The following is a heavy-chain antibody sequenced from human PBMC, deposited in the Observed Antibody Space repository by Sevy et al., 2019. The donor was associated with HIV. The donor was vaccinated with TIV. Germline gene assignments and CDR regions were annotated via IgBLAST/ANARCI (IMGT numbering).Heavy chain of an antibody. CDR1: GNTLTEFA. V-gene: IGHV1-24*01. CDR3: ATTKDYYDSSAYPFDY. Sequence: ASVKVPCKVSGNTLTEFAMHWVRQAPGKGLEWMGTFDPEDDQTIYAQNFQDRVTMTEDTSTDTAFMELSGLRSDDTAVYYCATTKDYYDSSAYPFDYWGQGTLVTVSS. J-gene: IGHJ4*02. D-gene: IGHD3-22*01. CDR2: FDPEDDQT.